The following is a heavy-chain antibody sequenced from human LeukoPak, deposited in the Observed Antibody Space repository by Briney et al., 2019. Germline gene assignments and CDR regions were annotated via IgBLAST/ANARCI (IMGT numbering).Heavy chain of an antibody. CDR1: GGTFSSYA. Sequence: SAMVSCKASGGTFSSYAISWVRQAPGQGLEWMGGIIPIFGTANYAQKFQGRVTITTDESTSTAYMELSSLRSEDTAAYYCARSTRSYSGYDFPAYWGQGTLVTVSS. V-gene: IGHV1-69*05. D-gene: IGHD5-12*01. CDR2: IIPIFGTA. J-gene: IGHJ4*02. CDR3: ARSTRSYSGYDFPAY.